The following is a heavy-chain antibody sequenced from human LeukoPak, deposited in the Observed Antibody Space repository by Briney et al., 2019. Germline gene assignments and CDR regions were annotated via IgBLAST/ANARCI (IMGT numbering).Heavy chain of an antibody. V-gene: IGHV3-48*03. J-gene: IGHJ4*02. CDR3: ARGRLWFGEYDC. CDR1: GFTFSNYE. D-gene: IGHD3-10*01. CDR2: ISSSGTII. Sequence: GGSLRLSCAASGFTFSNYEMNWVRQAPGKGLEWVSYISSSGTIIYYADSVKGRFTISRDTAKNSLYLQMNSLRAEDTAVYYCARGRLWFGEYDCWGQGTLVTVSS.